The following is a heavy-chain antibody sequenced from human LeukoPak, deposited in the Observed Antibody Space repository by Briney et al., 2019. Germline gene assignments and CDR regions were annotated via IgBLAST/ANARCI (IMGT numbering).Heavy chain of an antibody. CDR2: IIPILGIA. V-gene: IGHV1-69*04. D-gene: IGHD1-26*01. CDR3: ARDLTPHLYSGSYDKPVYFDY. Sequence: GSSVKVSCKASGGAFSSYAISWVRQAPGQGLEWMGRIIPILGIANYAQKFQGRVTITADKSTSTAYMEQSSLRSEDTAVYYCARDLTPHLYSGSYDKPVYFDYWGQGTLVTVSS. J-gene: IGHJ4*02. CDR1: GGAFSSYA.